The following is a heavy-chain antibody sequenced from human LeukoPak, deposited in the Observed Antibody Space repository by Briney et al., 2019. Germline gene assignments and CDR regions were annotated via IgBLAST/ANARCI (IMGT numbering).Heavy chain of an antibody. CDR2: ISERGGST. Sequence: GGSLRLSCVVSGISLSNYAMTWVRQAPGKGLEWVSYISERGGSTTYADSVKGRFTISSDNAKNTLYLQMNSLRAEDSAVYYCAKDRIPDGKYSIDFWGQGTPVTVSS. D-gene: IGHD2/OR15-2a*01. J-gene: IGHJ4*02. CDR1: GISLSNYA. CDR3: AKDRIPDGKYSIDF. V-gene: IGHV3-23*01.